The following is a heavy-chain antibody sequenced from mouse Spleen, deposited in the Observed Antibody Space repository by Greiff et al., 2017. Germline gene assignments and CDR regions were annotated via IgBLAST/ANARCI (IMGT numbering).Heavy chain of an antibody. CDR2: IDPSDSYT. D-gene: IGHD2-4*01. CDR3: ARRDYDYDKGFAY. J-gene: IGHJ3*01. Sequence: VQLQQPGAELVRPGTSVKLSCKASGYTFTSYWMHWVKQRPGQGLEWIGVIDPSDSYTNYNQKFKGKATLTVDTSSSTAYMQLSSLTSEDSAVYYCARRDYDYDKGFAYWGQGTLVTVSA. CDR1: GYTFTSYW. V-gene: IGHV1-59*01.